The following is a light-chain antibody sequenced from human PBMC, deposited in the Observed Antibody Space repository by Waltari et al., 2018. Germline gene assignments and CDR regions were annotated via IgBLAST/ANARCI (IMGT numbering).Light chain of an antibody. CDR3: LQHDNFPLT. CDR2: KVS. J-gene: IGKJ1*01. CDR1: ESLVYRDGNTY. Sequence: DVVLTQSPLSLPVTLGQPASISCRSSESLVYRDGNTYLDWFQQRPGQSPRRLIYKVSTRYSGVPDRFSGSGYGTDFTLTINNIESEDAAYYFCLQHDNFPLTFGQGTKVEI. V-gene: IGKV2-30*01.